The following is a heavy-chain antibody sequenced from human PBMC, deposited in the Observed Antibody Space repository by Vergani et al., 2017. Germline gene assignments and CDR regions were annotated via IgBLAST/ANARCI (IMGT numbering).Heavy chain of an antibody. CDR3: ARGRPEGGWFDR. Sequence: QVHLVQSGSEVKKPGASVKVSCKASGYTITDYYIHWVRHAPGQRLEWMGWINPNSGGTEYAQKFQSRVTMTWDKSTTTAYVDLSSLRSDDTAVYYCARGRPEGGWFDRWGEGAIVSVPS. V-gene: IGHV1-2*02. J-gene: IGHJ5*02. CDR1: GYTITDYY. CDR2: INPNSGGT.